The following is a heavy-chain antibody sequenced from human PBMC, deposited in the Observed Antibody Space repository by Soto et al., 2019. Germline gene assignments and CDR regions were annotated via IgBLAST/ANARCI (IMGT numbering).Heavy chain of an antibody. V-gene: IGHV4-39*01. CDR3: LVMDSYSSSRNYYYYYGMDV. D-gene: IGHD6-13*01. Sequence: SETLSLTCTVSGGSISSSSYYWGWIRQPPGKGLEWIGSIYYSGSTYYNPSLKSRVTISVDTSKNQFSLKLSSVTAADTAVYYCLVMDSYSSSRNYYYYYGMDVWGQGTTVTVSS. J-gene: IGHJ6*02. CDR2: IYYSGST. CDR1: GGSISSSSYY.